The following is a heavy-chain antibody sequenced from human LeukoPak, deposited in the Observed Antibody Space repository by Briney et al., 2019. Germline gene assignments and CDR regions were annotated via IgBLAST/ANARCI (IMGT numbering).Heavy chain of an antibody. J-gene: IGHJ3*02. D-gene: IGHD2-2*02. V-gene: IGHV3-20*04. CDR1: GFTFDDYA. CDR2: TNWNGDNT. CDR3: ARDGGDIVVVSAAIPILSDAFDI. Sequence: RPGGSLRLSCAASGFTFDDYAMSWVRQAPGKGLEWVSGTNWNGDNTGYADSVKGRFTISRDNAKNSLYLQMNSLRAEDTALYYCARDGGDIVVVSAAIPILSDAFDIWGQGTMVTVSS.